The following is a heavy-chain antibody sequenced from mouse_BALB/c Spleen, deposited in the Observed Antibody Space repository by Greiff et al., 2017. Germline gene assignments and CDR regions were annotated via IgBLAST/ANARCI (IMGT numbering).Heavy chain of an antibody. CDR3: ARDRGYGYYFDY. V-gene: IGHV5-4*02. CDR1: GFTFSDYY. Sequence: EVQLVESGGGLVKPGGSLKLSCAASGFTFSDYYMYWVRQTPEKRLEWVATISDGGSYTYYPDSVKGRFTISRDNAKNNLYLQMSSLKSEDTAMYYCARDRGYGYYFDYWGQGTTLTVSS. J-gene: IGHJ2*01. CDR2: ISDGGSYT. D-gene: IGHD1-2*01.